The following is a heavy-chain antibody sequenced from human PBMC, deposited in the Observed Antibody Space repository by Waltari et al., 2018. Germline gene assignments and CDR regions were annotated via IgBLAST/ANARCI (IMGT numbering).Heavy chain of an antibody. Sequence: EVQLVESGGGLVQPGGSLKLSCAASGFTFGGSAMHWVRQASGKGLEWVGRIKSKGSNYATAYAASVKGRFTVSRDDSKNTAYLQMDSLKTEDTAVYFCTSLSDPVSIGAMDVWGQGTTVIVSS. CDR3: TSLSDPVSIGAMDV. CDR2: IKSKGSNYAT. CDR1: GFTFGGSA. D-gene: IGHD3-16*01. J-gene: IGHJ6*02. V-gene: IGHV3-73*01.